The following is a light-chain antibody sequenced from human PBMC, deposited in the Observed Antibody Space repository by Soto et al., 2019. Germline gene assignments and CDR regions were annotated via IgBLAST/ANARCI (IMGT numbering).Light chain of an antibody. V-gene: IGKV1-39*01. J-gene: IGKJ5*01. Sequence: LSGSVGGKVIVLGRASQSIGDSLAWYQQKPGKAPYLLISDVSSLQSEVPSRFSGSGSGTDFTLTTTSLQPEDFATYYCQQSYGTPVTFGQGTRLEIK. CDR2: DVS. CDR1: QSIGDS. CDR3: QQSYGTPVT.